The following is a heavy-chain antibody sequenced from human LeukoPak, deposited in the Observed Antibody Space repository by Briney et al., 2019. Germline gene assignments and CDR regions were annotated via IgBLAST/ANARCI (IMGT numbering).Heavy chain of an antibody. J-gene: IGHJ6*03. Sequence: GGSLRLSCAASGFTFSSYSMNWVRQAPGKGLEWVSSISSSSSYIYYADSVKGRVTISRDNAKNSLYLQMNSLRAEDTAVYYCARVGPGYYYYMDVWGRGTTVTVSS. V-gene: IGHV3-21*01. CDR3: ARVGPGYYYYMDV. CDR1: GFTFSSYS. D-gene: IGHD7-27*01. CDR2: ISSSSSYI.